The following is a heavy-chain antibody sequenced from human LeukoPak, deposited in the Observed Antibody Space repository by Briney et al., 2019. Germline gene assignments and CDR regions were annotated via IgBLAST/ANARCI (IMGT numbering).Heavy chain of an antibody. CDR1: GFNFRIHE. CDR3: ARDPDGSYQYYFDY. CDR2: ISTGGRSI. D-gene: IGHD1-26*01. V-gene: IGHV3-48*03. J-gene: IGHJ4*02. Sequence: GGSLRLSCAASGFNFRIHEMNWVRQAPGKGLEWVSYISTGGRSIYYADSVKGRFTISRDNARNSLYLQMNSLRPEGTAVYYCARDPDGSYQYYFDYWGQGTLVTVSS.